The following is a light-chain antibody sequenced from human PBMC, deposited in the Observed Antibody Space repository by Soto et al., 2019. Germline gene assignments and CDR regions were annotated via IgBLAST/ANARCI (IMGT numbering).Light chain of an antibody. J-gene: IGKJ4*01. CDR2: WAS. CDR1: QSVLYSSNNKNY. V-gene: IGKV4-1*01. Sequence: DIVMTQSPDSLAVSLGERATINCKSSQSVLYSSNNKNYLTWYQQKPGQPPKLLIYWASTRESGVPDRFSGSGSEKDFPLTISSLQAEDVAVYYCQQYYSTPLTFGGGTKVEIK. CDR3: QQYYSTPLT.